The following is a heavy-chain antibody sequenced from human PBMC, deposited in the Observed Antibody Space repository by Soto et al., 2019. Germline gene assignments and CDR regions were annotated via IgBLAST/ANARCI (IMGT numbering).Heavy chain of an antibody. D-gene: IGHD2-2*01. CDR3: TRSAYMDV. V-gene: IGHV3-48*01. Sequence: GGSLRLSCAASGFTFSTYSMNWVRQAPGKGLEWVSYISSGSCTIYYADSVKGRFTISRDNAKNSLYLQMDSLRAEDTAVYYATRSAYMDVWGTGTTVTVSS. CDR2: ISSGSCTI. CDR1: GFTFSTYS. J-gene: IGHJ6*03.